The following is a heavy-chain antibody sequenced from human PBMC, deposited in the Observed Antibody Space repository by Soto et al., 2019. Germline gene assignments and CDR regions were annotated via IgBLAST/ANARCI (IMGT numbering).Heavy chain of an antibody. J-gene: IGHJ4*02. CDR1: GDTFNFYT. Sequence: QVQLVQSGSDVKKAGSSVKVSCKASGDTFNFYTINWVRQAPGLGLEWMGRFNPILSMSNYAQKFEGRVTITADKSTNTAYMELSRLRVEDTAMYYCVTSYGSGYRAFDFWVQGALVTVSS. CDR3: VTSYGSGYRAFDF. V-gene: IGHV1-69*02. D-gene: IGHD3-10*01. CDR2: FNPILSMS.